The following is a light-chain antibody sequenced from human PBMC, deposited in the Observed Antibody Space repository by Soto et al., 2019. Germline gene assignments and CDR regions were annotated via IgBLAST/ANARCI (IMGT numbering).Light chain of an antibody. CDR3: FSHRGGDSHV. Sequence: QSALTQPASVSGSPGQSITISCTGTSSDVGAYNYVSWYQQYPGKAPKLVIYGVTNRPSGVSNRFSGSKTGNTASLTISGLQAEDEADYYCFSHRGGDSHVFGTGTKVTV. V-gene: IGLV2-14*01. J-gene: IGLJ1*01. CDR1: SSDVGAYNY. CDR2: GVT.